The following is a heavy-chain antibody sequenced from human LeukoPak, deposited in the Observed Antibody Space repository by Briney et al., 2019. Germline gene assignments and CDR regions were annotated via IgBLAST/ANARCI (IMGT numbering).Heavy chain of an antibody. J-gene: IGHJ4*02. D-gene: IGHD4-17*01. CDR3: ARDSPTTVTPDY. CDR2: ISSSSSYT. V-gene: IGHV3-11*06. CDR1: GFTFSSNY. Sequence: PGGSLRLSCVASGFTFSSNYMSWIRQAPGKGLEWVSYISSSSSYTNYADSVKGRFTISRDNAKNSLYLQMNSLRAEDTAVYYCARDSPTTVTPDYWGQGTLVTVSS.